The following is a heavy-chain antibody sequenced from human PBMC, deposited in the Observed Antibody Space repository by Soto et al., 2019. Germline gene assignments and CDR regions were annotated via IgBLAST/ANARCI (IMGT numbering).Heavy chain of an antibody. J-gene: IGHJ4*02. Sequence: QVQLVQSGAEVKKPGASVKVSCKASGYTFTSYGISWVRQAPGQGLEWMGWISAYNGNTNYAQKLQGRVTMTTDTSTSTAYIELRSLRSDDTAVYYCARDMRRDWNSREPTYWGQGTLVTVSS. CDR2: ISAYNGNT. CDR1: GYTFTSYG. CDR3: ARDMRRDWNSREPTY. D-gene: IGHD1-7*01. V-gene: IGHV1-18*01.